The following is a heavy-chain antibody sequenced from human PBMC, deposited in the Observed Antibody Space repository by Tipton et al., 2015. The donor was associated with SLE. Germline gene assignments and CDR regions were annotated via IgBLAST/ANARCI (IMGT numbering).Heavy chain of an antibody. CDR2: ISYDGSNK. CDR1: GFTFISYA. V-gene: IGHV3-30*04. J-gene: IGHJ4*02. D-gene: IGHD7-27*01. Sequence: SLRLSCAASGFTFISYAMHWVRQAPGKGLEWVAVISYDGSNKYYADSVKGRFTISRDNSKNTLYLQMNSLRAEDTAVYYCAKELIAGSILTGLDYWGQGTLVTVSS. CDR3: AKELIAGSILTGLDY.